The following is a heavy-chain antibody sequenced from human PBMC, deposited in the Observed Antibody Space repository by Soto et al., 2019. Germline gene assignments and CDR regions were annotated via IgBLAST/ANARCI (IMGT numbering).Heavy chain of an antibody. D-gene: IGHD5-12*01. V-gene: IGHV5-51*01. CDR1: GYTFTSYW. J-gene: IGHJ5*02. CDR2: IYAGDSET. CDR3: AIHSTGYEDS. Sequence: GESLKISCKGSGYTFTSYWIGWVRQMPGKGLEWMGIIYAGDSETRYSPSFQGQITISADKSISTAYLQWSSLRASDTAMYYCAIHSTGYEDSWGQGTLVTVSS.